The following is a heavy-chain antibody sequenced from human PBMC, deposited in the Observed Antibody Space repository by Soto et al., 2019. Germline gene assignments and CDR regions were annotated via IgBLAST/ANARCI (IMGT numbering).Heavy chain of an antibody. J-gene: IGHJ4*02. D-gene: IGHD1-26*01. CDR2: IHHTGSI. Sequence: QLLLQESGPGLVKPSGTLSLTCAVSGGSIGTNNWWHWIRQSPGKGLEWIGEIHHTGSINYSPSLKSRVIMSIDESKNQFSLSLSSVTAAATAMYFCARERGAGTYQGFDYWGQGTLVTVSS. CDR3: ARERGAGTYQGFDY. V-gene: IGHV4-4*02. CDR1: GGSIGTNNW.